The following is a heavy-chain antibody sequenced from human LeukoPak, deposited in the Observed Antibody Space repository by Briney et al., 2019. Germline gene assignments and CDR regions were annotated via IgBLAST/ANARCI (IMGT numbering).Heavy chain of an antibody. J-gene: IGHJ2*01. CDR2: IYYSGST. V-gene: IGHV4-59*01. D-gene: IGHD4-23*01. Sequence: SETLSLTCTVSGGSISSYYWSWLRQPPGKGLEWIGYIYYSGSTNYNPSLKSRVTISVDTSKNQFSLKLSSVTAADTAVYYCARDYYGGNYWYFDLWGRGTLVTVSS. CDR1: GGSISSYY. CDR3: ARDYYGGNYWYFDL.